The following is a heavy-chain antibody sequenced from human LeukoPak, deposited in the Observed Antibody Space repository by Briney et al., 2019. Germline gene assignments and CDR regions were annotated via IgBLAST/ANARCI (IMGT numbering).Heavy chain of an antibody. J-gene: IGHJ4*02. Sequence: SETLSLTCTVSGGSISSGSYYWSWIRQPAGKGLEWIGRIYTSGSTNYNPSLKSRVTISVDTSKNQFSLKLSSVTAADTAVYYCARADYGSGSPHFDYWGQGTLVTVSS. V-gene: IGHV4-61*02. D-gene: IGHD3-10*01. CDR1: GGSISSGSYY. CDR3: ARADYGSGSPHFDY. CDR2: IYTSGST.